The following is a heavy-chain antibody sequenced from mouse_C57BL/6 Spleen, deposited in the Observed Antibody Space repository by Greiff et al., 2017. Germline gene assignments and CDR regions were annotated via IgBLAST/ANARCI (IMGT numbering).Heavy chain of an antibody. Sequence: EVKLQESGPGLVKPSQSLSLTCSVTGYSITSGYYWKWIRQFPGNKLELLGYISYDGSNNYNPSLKNRISITRDTSKNQFFLKLNSVTTEDAATYYCARGGSRGAMDYWGQGTSVTVSS. D-gene: IGHD1-1*01. V-gene: IGHV3-6*01. CDR1: GYSITSGYY. CDR2: ISYDGSN. CDR3: ARGGSRGAMDY. J-gene: IGHJ4*01.